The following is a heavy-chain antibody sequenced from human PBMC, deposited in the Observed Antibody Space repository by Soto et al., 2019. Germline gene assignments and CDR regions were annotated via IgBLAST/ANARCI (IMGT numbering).Heavy chain of an antibody. J-gene: IGHJ4*02. D-gene: IGHD5-12*01. Sequence: QVQLEQSGAEVKKPGSSVKVSCKASGGPFSNDIITWVRQAPGQGLEWMGRIIPLLSTSTYAQKFQGRLTITADRXTXTXXMELNSLRSEDTAVYYCARDSPIGSTFSGYDAIDYWGQGTRITVSS. CDR3: ARDSPIGSTFSGYDAIDY. CDR1: GGPFSNDI. CDR2: IIPLLSTS. V-gene: IGHV1-69*08.